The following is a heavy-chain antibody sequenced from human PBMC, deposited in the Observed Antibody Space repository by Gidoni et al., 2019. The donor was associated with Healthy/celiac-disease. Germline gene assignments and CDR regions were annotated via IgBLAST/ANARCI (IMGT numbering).Heavy chain of an antibody. CDR3: ARGYPEVATIQGFFDY. CDR1: GGSISSSSYY. CDR2: IYYSGST. Sequence: QLQLQESGPGLVKPSETLSLTCTVSGGSISSSSYYWGWIRQPPGKGLEWIGSIYYSGSTYYNPSLKSRVTISVDTSKNQFSLKLSSVTAADTAVYYCARGYPEVATIQGFFDYWGQGTLVTVSS. V-gene: IGHV4-39*01. J-gene: IGHJ4*02. D-gene: IGHD5-12*01.